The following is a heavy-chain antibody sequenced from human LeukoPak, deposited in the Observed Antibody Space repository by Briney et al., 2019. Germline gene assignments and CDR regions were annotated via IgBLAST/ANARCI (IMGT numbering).Heavy chain of an antibody. D-gene: IGHD6-13*01. CDR3: ATYHSSSSFDY. J-gene: IGHJ4*02. CDR1: GGSISSGDYY. Sequence: TLSLTCTVSGGSISSGDYYWSWIRQPPGKGLGWIAYIYYNGGTYYNPSLRSRVTISLDTSKNQFSLKLSSVTAADTAVYYCATYHSSSSFDYWGQGTLVTVSS. CDR2: IYYNGGT. V-gene: IGHV4-30-4*08.